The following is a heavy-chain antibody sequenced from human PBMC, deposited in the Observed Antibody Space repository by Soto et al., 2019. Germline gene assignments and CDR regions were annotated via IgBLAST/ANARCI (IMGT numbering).Heavy chain of an antibody. CDR1: GFTFSSYG. J-gene: IGHJ4*02. Sequence: GGSLRLSCEASGFTFSSYGMSWVRQAPGKGLEWVSTIIGSGGSTYYADSVKGRFSVSRDNSKNTLYLQMNSLRADDTAVYYCAKDRNYYDSSGYDYWGQRSLVTVSS. V-gene: IGHV3-23*01. CDR3: AKDRNYYDSSGYDY. CDR2: IIGSGGST. D-gene: IGHD3-22*01.